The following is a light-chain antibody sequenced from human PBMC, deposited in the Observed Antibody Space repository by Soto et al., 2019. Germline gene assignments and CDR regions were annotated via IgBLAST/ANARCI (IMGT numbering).Light chain of an antibody. CDR2: DAS. CDR3: QQRSNWPSIT. Sequence: DIVLTQSPATLSLSPGERATLSCRASQSVSSYLAWYQQKRCQAPRLLIYDASNRATGIPARFSGSGSGTDFTLTISSLEPEDFAVYYCQQRSNWPSITFGQGTRLEI. V-gene: IGKV3-11*01. J-gene: IGKJ5*01. CDR1: QSVSSY.